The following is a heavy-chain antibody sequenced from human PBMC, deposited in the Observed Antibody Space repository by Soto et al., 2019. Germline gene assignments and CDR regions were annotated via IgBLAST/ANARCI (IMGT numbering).Heavy chain of an antibody. CDR3: ARCWGTTVVALYAFDI. CDR2: ISSGSSYR. D-gene: IGHD2-15*01. Sequence: EVQLVESGGGLGKPGGSLRISCAASGFTFSTNSMNWVRQTPGQGLEWVSSISSGSSYRYYADLGKGRFTISRDNAKNSLYLEMNSLRAEDTAVYYCARCWGTTVVALYAFDIWGQGTMVTVSS. CDR1: GFTFSTNS. V-gene: IGHV3-21*06. J-gene: IGHJ3*02.